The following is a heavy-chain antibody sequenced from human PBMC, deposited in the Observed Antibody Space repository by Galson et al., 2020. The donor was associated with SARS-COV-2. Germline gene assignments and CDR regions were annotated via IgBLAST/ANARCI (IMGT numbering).Heavy chain of an antibody. Sequence: ASVKVSCKASGYTFGGYYIHWVRQAPGQGLEWMGWIYPNSGGTKYAQKFQGRVTMTRDTSMSTAYMELSRLRSDDTAVYYCARDRAGLLGADWGNYCDLWGQGTLVTVSS. CDR1: GYTFGGYY. V-gene: IGHV1-2*02. CDR3: ARDRAGLLGADWGNYCDL. J-gene: IGHJ4*02. CDR2: IYPNSGGT. D-gene: IGHD3-10*01.